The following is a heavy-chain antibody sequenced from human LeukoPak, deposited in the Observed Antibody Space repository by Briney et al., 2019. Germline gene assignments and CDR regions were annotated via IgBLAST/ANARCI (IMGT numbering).Heavy chain of an antibody. Sequence: PSETLSLTCTFSGASISSYHWNWIRQPPGKGQEWIGYIYYSGTTTYNPSLKSRVTISLDTSKNQFSLQLTPVTAADTAVYYCASAHCGGDCFFDSWGQGTLVTVSS. CDR3: ASAHCGGDCFFDS. V-gene: IGHV4-59*01. J-gene: IGHJ4*02. CDR1: GASISSYH. CDR2: IYYSGTT. D-gene: IGHD2-21*02.